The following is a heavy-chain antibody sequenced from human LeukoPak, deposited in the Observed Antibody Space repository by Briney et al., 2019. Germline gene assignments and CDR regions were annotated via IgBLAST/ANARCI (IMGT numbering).Heavy chain of an antibody. D-gene: IGHD6-6*01. V-gene: IGHV4-59*01. Sequence: SETLSLTCAVYGGSFSVYYWSCVRHPPGKGLEWIGYIYHSGSTNYNPSLQSRVTISVDTSKNQFSLNLNSVTAADTAVYYCARGGAARIHFQNWGQGTLVTVSS. CDR3: ARGGAARIHFQN. CDR1: GGSFSVYY. CDR2: IYHSGST. J-gene: IGHJ1*01.